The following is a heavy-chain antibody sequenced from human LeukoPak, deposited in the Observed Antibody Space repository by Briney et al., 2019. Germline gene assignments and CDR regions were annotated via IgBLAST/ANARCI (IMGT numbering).Heavy chain of an antibody. CDR3: ARDGRTGHFDY. J-gene: IGHJ4*02. D-gene: IGHD1-1*01. Sequence: SETLSLTCSVSGGSLSSHYWSWIRQPPGKGLEWIGYIYYSGSTNYNPSLKSRVTISVDTSKNQFSLKLSSVTAADTAVYYCARDGRTGHFDYWGQGTLVTVSS. CDR1: GGSLSSHY. V-gene: IGHV4-59*11. CDR2: IYYSGST.